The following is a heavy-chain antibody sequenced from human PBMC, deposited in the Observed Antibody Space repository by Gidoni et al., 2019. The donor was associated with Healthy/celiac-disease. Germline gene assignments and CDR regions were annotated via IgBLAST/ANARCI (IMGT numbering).Heavy chain of an antibody. Sequence: QVQLVESGGGVVQPGRSLRLSCAAAGFTFSSYAMHWVRQAPGKGLEWVAVISYDGSNKYYADSVKGRFTISRDNSKNTLYLQMNSLRAEDTAVYYCARDEGSGWYFDAFDIWGQGTMVTVSS. D-gene: IGHD6-19*01. CDR3: ARDEGSGWYFDAFDI. J-gene: IGHJ3*02. V-gene: IGHV3-30-3*01. CDR1: GFTFSSYA. CDR2: ISYDGSNK.